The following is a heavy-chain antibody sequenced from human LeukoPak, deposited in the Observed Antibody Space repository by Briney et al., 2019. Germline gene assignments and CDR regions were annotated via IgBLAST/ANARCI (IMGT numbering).Heavy chain of an antibody. J-gene: IGHJ4*02. Sequence: PGRSLRLSCAASGFTFSSYGMHWVRQAPGKGLEWVAFIRYDGSNKYYADSVKGRFTISRDNSKNTLYLQMNSLRAEDTAVYYCAKALRWSVDYWGQGTLVTVSS. CDR3: AKALRWSVDY. CDR1: GFTFSSYG. V-gene: IGHV3-30*02. CDR2: IRYDGSNK. D-gene: IGHD4-23*01.